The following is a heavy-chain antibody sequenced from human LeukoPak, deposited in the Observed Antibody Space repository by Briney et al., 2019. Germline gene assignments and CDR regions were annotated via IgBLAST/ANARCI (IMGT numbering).Heavy chain of an antibody. D-gene: IGHD3-10*01. V-gene: IGHV3-74*01. Sequence: PGGSLRLSCAASGFPFSSYAMSWVRQAPGKGLEWVSRINSDGSSTSYADSVKGRFTISRDNAKNSLYLQMNSLRAEDTAVYYCARGAEYDGSGSYYDGNWFDPWGQGTLVTVSS. J-gene: IGHJ5*02. CDR1: GFPFSSYA. CDR3: ARGAEYDGSGSYYDGNWFDP. CDR2: INSDGSST.